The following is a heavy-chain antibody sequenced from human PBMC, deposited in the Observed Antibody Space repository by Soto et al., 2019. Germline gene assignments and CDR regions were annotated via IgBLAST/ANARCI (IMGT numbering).Heavy chain of an antibody. Sequence: PSETLSLTCAVSGGSISSGGYSWSWIRQPPGKGLEWIGYIYHSGSTYYNPSLKSRVTISVDRSKNQFSLKLSSVTAADTAVYYCARGNGYYDSSGYYLRYYFDYWGQGTLVTVS. CDR1: GGSISSGGYS. CDR3: ARGNGYYDSSGYYLRYYFDY. CDR2: IYHSGST. J-gene: IGHJ4*02. V-gene: IGHV4-30-2*01. D-gene: IGHD3-22*01.